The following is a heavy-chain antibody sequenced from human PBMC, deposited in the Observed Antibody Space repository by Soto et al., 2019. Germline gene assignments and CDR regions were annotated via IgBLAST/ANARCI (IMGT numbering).Heavy chain of an antibody. CDR1: GGSFSGYY. J-gene: IGHJ4*02. Sequence: PSETLSLTCAVYGGSFSGYYWSWIRQPPGKGLEWIGEINHSGSTNYNPSLKSRVTISVDTSKNQFSLKLSSVTAADTAVYYCAREGGGHDPHYFDYWGQGTLVTVSS. V-gene: IGHV4-34*01. CDR3: AREGGGHDPHYFDY. CDR2: INHSGST. D-gene: IGHD5-12*01.